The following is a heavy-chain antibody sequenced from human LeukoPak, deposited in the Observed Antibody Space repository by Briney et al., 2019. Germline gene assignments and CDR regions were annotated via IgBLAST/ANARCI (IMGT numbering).Heavy chain of an antibody. CDR3: ARASYDYGDWGWFDP. J-gene: IGHJ5*02. D-gene: IGHD4-17*01. V-gene: IGHV1-3*01. Sequence: ASVKVSCKASGYTFTGYYMHWVRQAPGQGLEWMGWINAGNGNTKYSQKFQGRVTITRDTSASTAYMELSSLRSEDTAVYYCARASYDYGDWGWFDPWGQGTLVTVSS. CDR2: INAGNGNT. CDR1: GYTFTGYY.